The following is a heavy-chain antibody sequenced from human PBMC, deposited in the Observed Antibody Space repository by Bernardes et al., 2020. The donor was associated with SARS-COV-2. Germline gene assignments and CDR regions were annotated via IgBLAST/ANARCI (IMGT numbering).Heavy chain of an antibody. J-gene: IGHJ4*02. CDR2: INAGDGNT. Sequence: ASVKVSCKASGYIFTHYAVHWVRQAPGQRLEWMGWINAGDGNTKYSQKFQGRVTITGDTSASTAYMELGSLRSEDTAVYYCAKDSDFTVAYDFESSGEFDYWGQGTLVTVSS. D-gene: IGHD3-22*01. V-gene: IGHV1-3*01. CDR1: GYIFTHYA. CDR3: AKDSDFTVAYDFESSGEFDY.